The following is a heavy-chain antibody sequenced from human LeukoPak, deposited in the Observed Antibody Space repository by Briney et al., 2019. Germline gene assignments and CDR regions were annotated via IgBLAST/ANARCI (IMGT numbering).Heavy chain of an antibody. CDR3: ARYGYYDSSGYFDY. CDR2: IKQDGSET. Sequence: GGSLRLSCAASGFTFSNYWMSWVRQAPGKGLEWVANIKQDGSETYYVDSVKGRFTISRDNAKNSLYLQMNSLRAEDTAVYYCARYGYYDSSGYFDYWGQGTLVTVSS. J-gene: IGHJ4*02. D-gene: IGHD3-22*01. V-gene: IGHV3-7*01. CDR1: GFTFSNYW.